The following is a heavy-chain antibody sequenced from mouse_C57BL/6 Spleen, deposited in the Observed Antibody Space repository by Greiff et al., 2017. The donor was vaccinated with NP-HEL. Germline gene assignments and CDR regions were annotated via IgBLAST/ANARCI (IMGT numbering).Heavy chain of an antibody. Sequence: QVQLQQSGAELVKPGASVKISCKASGYAFSSYWMNWVKQRPGKGLEWIGQIYPGDGDTNYNGKFKGKAILTADKSSSTAYMQLSSLTSEDSAVYFCARGGSGYGSSPYYFDYWGQGTTLTVSS. CDR3: ARGGSGYGSSPYYFDY. V-gene: IGHV1-80*01. CDR2: IYPGDGDT. CDR1: GYAFSSYW. J-gene: IGHJ2*01. D-gene: IGHD1-1*01.